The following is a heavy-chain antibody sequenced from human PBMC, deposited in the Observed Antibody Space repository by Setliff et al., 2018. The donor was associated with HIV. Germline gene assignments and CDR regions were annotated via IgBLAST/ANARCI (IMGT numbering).Heavy chain of an antibody. Sequence: ASVKVSCKASGYTFISYGITWVRQAPGQGLEWMGWISAYNGNTNYAQKLQGRVTMTTDTSTSTAYMELRSLRPDDTAVYYCARVGGSYYELFTGYYGAVDFWGQGTLVTVSS. J-gene: IGHJ4*02. D-gene: IGHD3-9*01. CDR3: ARVGGSYYELFTGYYGAVDF. V-gene: IGHV1-18*01. CDR2: ISAYNGNT. CDR1: GYTFISYG.